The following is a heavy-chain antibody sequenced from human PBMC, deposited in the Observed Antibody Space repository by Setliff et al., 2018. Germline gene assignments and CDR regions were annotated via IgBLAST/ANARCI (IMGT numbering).Heavy chain of an antibody. D-gene: IGHD5-18*01. V-gene: IGHV3-73*01. Sequence: GGSLRLSCAASGFSFSGSAVYWVRQASVKGLEWIGRIRGRTDNYATAYAASVRGGFTISRDDSKNTAYLQMNSLKTEDTAVYYCTFARDGYDVFDIWGQGTMVTVSS. J-gene: IGHJ3*02. CDR1: GFSFSGSA. CDR2: IRGRTDNYAT. CDR3: TFARDGYDVFDI.